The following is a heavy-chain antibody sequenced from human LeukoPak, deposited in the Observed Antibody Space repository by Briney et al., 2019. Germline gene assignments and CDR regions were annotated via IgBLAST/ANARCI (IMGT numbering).Heavy chain of an antibody. CDR1: GYTLTELP. CDR2: FDPEDGET. D-gene: IGHD4-17*01. V-gene: IGHV1-24*01. Sequence: ASVKVSCKVSGYTLTELPMHWVRQAPGKGLEWMGGFDPEDGETIYAQKFQGRVTMTEDTSTDTAYMELSSLRSEDTAVYYCATTVTTLPATSFDYWGQGTLVTVSS. J-gene: IGHJ4*02. CDR3: ATTVTTLPATSFDY.